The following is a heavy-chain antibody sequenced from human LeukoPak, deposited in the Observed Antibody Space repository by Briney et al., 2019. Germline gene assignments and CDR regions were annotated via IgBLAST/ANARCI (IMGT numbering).Heavy chain of an antibody. J-gene: IGHJ5*02. CDR2: INPNSGGT. CDR1: GYTFTGYY. V-gene: IGHV1-2*02. CDR3: ARADGYSYVYGGSNWFDP. D-gene: IGHD5-18*01. Sequence: ASVKVSCKASGYTFTGYYMHWVRQAPGQGLEWMGWINPNSGGTNYAQKFQGRVTMTRDTSISTAYMELSRLRSDDTAVYYCARADGYSYVYGGSNWFDPWGQGTLVTVSS.